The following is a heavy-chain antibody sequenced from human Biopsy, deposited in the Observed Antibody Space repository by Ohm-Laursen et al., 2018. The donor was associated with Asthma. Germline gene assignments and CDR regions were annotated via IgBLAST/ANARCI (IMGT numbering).Heavy chain of an antibody. Sequence: SLRLSCAASGFTFSSYAMHWVRQAPGKGLEWVAVISYDGSNKYYADFVKGRFTISRDNSKNTLYLQMNSLRAEDTAVYYCAKAERYFDWYWFDPWGQGTLVTVSS. D-gene: IGHD3-9*01. J-gene: IGHJ5*02. CDR2: ISYDGSNK. V-gene: IGHV3-30*04. CDR3: AKAERYFDWYWFDP. CDR1: GFTFSSYA.